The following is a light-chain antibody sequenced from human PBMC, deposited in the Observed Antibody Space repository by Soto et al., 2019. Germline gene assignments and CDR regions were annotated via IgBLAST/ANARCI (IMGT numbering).Light chain of an antibody. Sequence: QSALTQPASVSGSPGQSITISCTGTISDIGGYNFISWYQHHPGKAPKLVIYDVNNRPSGISYRFSGSKSGNTASLTISWLQAEDEADYYCSSYTGSSHVVFGGGTKLTVL. J-gene: IGLJ2*01. CDR2: DVN. CDR3: SSYTGSSHVV. V-gene: IGLV2-14*01. CDR1: ISDIGGYNF.